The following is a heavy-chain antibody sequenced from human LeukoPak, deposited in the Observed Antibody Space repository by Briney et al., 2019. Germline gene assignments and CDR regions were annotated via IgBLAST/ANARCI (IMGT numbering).Heavy chain of an antibody. CDR3: ARARPRYSSSSGVFGY. J-gene: IGHJ4*02. V-gene: IGHV4-34*01. CDR1: GGSFSGYY. Sequence: SETLSLTCAVYGGSFSGYYWSWIRQPPGKGLEWIGEINHSGSTNYNPSLKSRVTISVDTSKNQFSLKLSSVTAADTAVYYCARARPRYSSSSGVFGYWGQGTLVTVSS. D-gene: IGHD6-13*01. CDR2: INHSGST.